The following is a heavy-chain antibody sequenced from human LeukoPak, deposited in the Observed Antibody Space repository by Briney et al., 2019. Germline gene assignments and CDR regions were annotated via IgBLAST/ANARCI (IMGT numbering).Heavy chain of an antibody. CDR2: IIPILGIA. V-gene: IGHV1-69*04. J-gene: IGHJ4*02. CDR3: ARSGYSSSWYAY. D-gene: IGHD6-13*01. Sequence: ASVKVSCKASGGTFSSYAISWVRQAPGQGLEWMGRIIPILGIANYAQKFQGRVTITADKSTSTAYMELSSLRSEDTAVYYCARSGYSSSWYAYWGQGTLVTVSS. CDR1: GGTFSSYA.